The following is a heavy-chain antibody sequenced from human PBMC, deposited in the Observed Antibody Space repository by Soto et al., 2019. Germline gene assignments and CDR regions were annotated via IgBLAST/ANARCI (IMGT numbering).Heavy chain of an antibody. CDR1: GFTFSSYG. D-gene: IGHD2-2*02. CDR3: ARAGGNYCSSTSCYRGWFDP. Sequence: QVQLVESGGGVVQPGRSLRLSCAASGFTFSSYGMHWVRQAPGKGLEWVAVIRYDGSNKYYADSVKGRFTISRDNSKNTLYLQVNSLRAEDTAVYYCARAGGNYCSSTSCYRGWFDPWGQGTLVTVSS. V-gene: IGHV3-33*03. J-gene: IGHJ5*02. CDR2: IRYDGSNK.